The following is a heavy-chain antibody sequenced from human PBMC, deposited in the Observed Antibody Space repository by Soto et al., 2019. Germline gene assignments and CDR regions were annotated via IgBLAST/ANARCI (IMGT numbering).Heavy chain of an antibody. J-gene: IGHJ4*02. D-gene: IGHD2-15*01. CDR3: AKVRMPTYYFDY. CDR1: GVTFISYA. V-gene: IGHV3-23*01. Sequence: GGSLRLSCAASGVTFISYAMSWVRQAPGKGLEWVSAISGSGGSTYYADSVKGRFTISRDNSKNTLYLQMNSLRAEDTAVYYCAKVRMPTYYFDYWGQGSLVTVSS. CDR2: ISGSGGST.